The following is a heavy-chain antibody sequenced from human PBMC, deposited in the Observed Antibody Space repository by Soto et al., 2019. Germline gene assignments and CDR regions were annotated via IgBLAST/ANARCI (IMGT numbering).Heavy chain of an antibody. CDR2: ISGSGVST. V-gene: IGHV3-23*01. Sequence: EVQLLESGGGLVQPGGSLRLSCAASGFTFSSYAMSWVRQAPGTGLEWVSAISGSGVSTYYADSVKGRFTISRDNAKNTLYLQMNSLRAEDTAVDYCAKTGCGGDCYPDAFDIWGQGTMVTVAS. D-gene: IGHD2-21*02. CDR3: AKTGCGGDCYPDAFDI. CDR1: GFTFSSYA. J-gene: IGHJ3*02.